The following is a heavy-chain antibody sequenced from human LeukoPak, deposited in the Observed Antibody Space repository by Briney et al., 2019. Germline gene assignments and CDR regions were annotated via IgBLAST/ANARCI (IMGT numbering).Heavy chain of an antibody. D-gene: IGHD3-10*01. CDR1: GFTVSSNY. V-gene: IGHV3-53*01. J-gene: IGHJ4*02. CDR2: VYTGGST. CDR3: AKDKNYYGSGSYSTFDY. Sequence: HPGGSLRLSCAASGFTVSSNYMTWVRQAPGKGLECVSVVYTGGSTYSADSVKGRFTISRDNSKNTLYLQMNSLRAEDTAVYYCAKDKNYYGSGSYSTFDYWGQGTLVTVSS.